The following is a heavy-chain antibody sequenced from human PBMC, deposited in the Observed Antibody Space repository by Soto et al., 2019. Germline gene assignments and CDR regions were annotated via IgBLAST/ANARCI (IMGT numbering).Heavy chain of an antibody. CDR1: GGSISSGGYY. CDR3: ARDFLGYCSSTSCPPYYYYGMDV. Sequence: SETLSLTCTVSGGSISSGGYYWSWIRHHPGKGLERIGYIYYSGSTYYNPSLKSRVTISVDTSKNQFSLKLSSVTAADTAVYYCARDFLGYCSSTSCPPYYYYGMDVWGQGTTVTVSS. D-gene: IGHD2-2*01. J-gene: IGHJ6*02. V-gene: IGHV4-31*03. CDR2: IYYSGST.